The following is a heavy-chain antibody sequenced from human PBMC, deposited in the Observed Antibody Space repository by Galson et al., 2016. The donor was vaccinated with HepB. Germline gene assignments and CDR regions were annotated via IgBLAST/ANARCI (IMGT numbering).Heavy chain of an antibody. D-gene: IGHD2/OR15-2a*01. CDR1: GVSISNGNW. V-gene: IGHV4-4*02. CDR3: AGRGPLKSYQD. J-gene: IGHJ1*01. CDR2: IYHSGST. Sequence: SETLSLTCAVSGVSISNGNWWTWVRQPPGKGLEWIGEIYHSGSTNYNPSLKSRVTISVDKSKNNFSLEVSSVTAADTALYFCAGRGPLKSYQDWGQGALVTVSS.